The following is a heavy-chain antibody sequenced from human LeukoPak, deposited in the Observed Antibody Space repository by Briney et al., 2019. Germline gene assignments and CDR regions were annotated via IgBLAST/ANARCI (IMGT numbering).Heavy chain of an antibody. Sequence: SVKVSCKASGGTFSSYAISWVRQAPRQGLEWMGGIIPIFGTANYAQKFQGRVTITADESTSTAYMELSSLRSEDTAVYYCARYCSSTSCYGYAEYFQHWGQGTLVTVSS. V-gene: IGHV1-69*01. J-gene: IGHJ1*01. CDR3: ARYCSSTSCYGYAEYFQH. CDR2: IIPIFGTA. CDR1: GGTFSSYA. D-gene: IGHD2-2*01.